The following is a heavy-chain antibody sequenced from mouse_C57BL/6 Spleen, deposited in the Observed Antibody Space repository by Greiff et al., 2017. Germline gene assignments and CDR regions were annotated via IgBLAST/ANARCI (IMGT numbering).Heavy chain of an antibody. CDR3: VSLYDGYSPAMDY. CDR1: GFSFNTYA. CDR2: IRSKSNTSAT. D-gene: IGHD2-3*01. V-gene: IGHV10-1*01. J-gene: IGHJ4*01. Sequence: EVQLVESGGGLVQPKGSLKLSCAASGFSFNTYAMNWVRQAPGKGLEWVARIRSKSNTSATYYGESVKDRFSISSDDSESMLYRQMNNLKPEDTAMYYCVSLYDGYSPAMDYWGPGTSVTVSS.